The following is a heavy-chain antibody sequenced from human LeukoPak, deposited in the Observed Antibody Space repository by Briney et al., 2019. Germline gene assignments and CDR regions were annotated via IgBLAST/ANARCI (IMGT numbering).Heavy chain of an antibody. CDR1: GFTYSSYS. CDR2: ISGSGSTI. Sequence: GSLRLSCAASGFTYSSYSMNKVRQAAGKALEWVSYISGSGSTIYYADFVKGRFAISRDNAKNTLYLQLISLTDEDTAVYYCARDRYGDYVFDYWGQGTLVTVSS. V-gene: IGHV3-48*02. CDR3: ARDRYGDYVFDY. J-gene: IGHJ4*02. D-gene: IGHD4-17*01.